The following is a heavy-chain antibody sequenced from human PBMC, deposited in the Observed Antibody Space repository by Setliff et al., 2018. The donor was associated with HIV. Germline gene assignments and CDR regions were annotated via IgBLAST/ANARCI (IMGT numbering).Heavy chain of an antibody. CDR2: IDPSGSRI. D-gene: IGHD2-2*03. V-gene: IGHV3-23*01. CDR3: AKVDNGHCTSASCRDFDY. Sequence: PGGSLRLSCAASGFTFSSYPMTWVRQAPGKGLEWVSAIDPSGSRIFYSDSVKGRFTISRDNSKNTLYLQMNSLTAEGTAVYYCAKVDNGHCTSASCRDFDYWGQGTLVTVSS. J-gene: IGHJ4*02. CDR1: GFTFSSYP.